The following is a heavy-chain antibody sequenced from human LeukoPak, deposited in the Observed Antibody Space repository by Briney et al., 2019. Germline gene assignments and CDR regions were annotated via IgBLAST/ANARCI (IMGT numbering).Heavy chain of an antibody. CDR1: GGSISSGRYY. CDR3: ATIAVAGHFDY. Sequence: SETLSLTCTVSGGSISSGRYYWSWIRLPAGTGLEWVGRIFTNGSTNYNPSLKRRVTISLDTSKSQFSLKPSSVTAADTAVYYCATIAVAGHFDYWGQGTLVTVSS. J-gene: IGHJ4*02. CDR2: IFTNGST. V-gene: IGHV4-61*02. D-gene: IGHD6-19*01.